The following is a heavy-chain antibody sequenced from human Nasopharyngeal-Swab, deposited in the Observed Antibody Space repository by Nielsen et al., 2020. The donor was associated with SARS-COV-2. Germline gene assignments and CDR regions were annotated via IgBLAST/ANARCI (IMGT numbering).Heavy chain of an antibody. CDR2: IYSGGSST. J-gene: IGHJ4*02. V-gene: IGHV3-23*03. D-gene: IGHD2-15*01. CDR3: AKDGGDGGPFDY. Sequence: WIRQPPGKGLEWVSVIYSGGSSTYYADSVKGRFTISRDNSKNTLYLQMNSLRAEDTAVYYCAKDGGDGGPFDYWGQGTLVTVSS.